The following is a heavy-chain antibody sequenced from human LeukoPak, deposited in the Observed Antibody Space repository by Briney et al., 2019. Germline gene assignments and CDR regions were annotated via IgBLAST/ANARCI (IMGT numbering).Heavy chain of an antibody. D-gene: IGHD5-18*01. CDR1: GFTFSSYE. J-gene: IGHJ4*02. CDR2: ISSSGSTI. Sequence: GGSLRLSCAASGFTFSSYEMNWVRQAPGKGLEWVSYISSSGSTIYYADSVKGRFTISRDNAKNSLYLQMNSLRAEGTAVYYCARVGSYGLELFDYWGQGTLVTVSS. V-gene: IGHV3-48*03. CDR3: ARVGSYGLELFDY.